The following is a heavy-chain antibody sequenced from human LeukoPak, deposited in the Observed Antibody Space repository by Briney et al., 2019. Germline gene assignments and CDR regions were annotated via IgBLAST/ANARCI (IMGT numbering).Heavy chain of an antibody. CDR3: ARGNMTTVSNFDY. CDR2: INHSGST. J-gene: IGHJ4*02. Sequence: SETLSLTCAVYGGFFSGYYWSWIRQPPGKGLEWIGEINHSGSTNYNPSLKSRVTISVDTSKNQFSLKLSSVTAADTAVYYCARGNMTTVSNFDYWGQGTLVTVSS. D-gene: IGHD4-17*01. CDR1: GGFFSGYY. V-gene: IGHV4-34*01.